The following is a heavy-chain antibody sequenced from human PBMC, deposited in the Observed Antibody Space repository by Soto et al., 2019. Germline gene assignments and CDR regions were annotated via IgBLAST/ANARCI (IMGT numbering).Heavy chain of an antibody. V-gene: IGHV3-66*01. Sequence: EVQLVESGGGLVQPGGSLRLSCEASGFTVSSNYMSWVRQAPGKGLEWVSVIYSGGSTYYADSVKGRFTISRDNSKNTLYLQMNSLRAEDTAVYYCARDVRKAGLVYCYWGQGTLVTVSS. CDR1: GFTVSSNY. CDR2: IYSGGST. CDR3: ARDVRKAGLVYCY. D-gene: IGHD6-6*01. J-gene: IGHJ4*02.